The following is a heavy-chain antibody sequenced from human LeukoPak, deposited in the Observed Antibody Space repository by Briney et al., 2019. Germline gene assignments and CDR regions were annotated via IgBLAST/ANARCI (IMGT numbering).Heavy chain of an antibody. Sequence: SETLSLTCAVYGGSFSGYYWSWIRQPPGKGLEWIGEINHSGSTNYNPSLKSRVTISVDTSKNQFSLKLNSVTAADTAVYYCARHLGRTVAGRYYYYGMDVWGKGTTVTVSS. CDR3: ARHLGRTVAGRYYYYGMDV. J-gene: IGHJ6*04. CDR1: GGSFSGYY. CDR2: INHSGST. D-gene: IGHD6-19*01. V-gene: IGHV4-34*01.